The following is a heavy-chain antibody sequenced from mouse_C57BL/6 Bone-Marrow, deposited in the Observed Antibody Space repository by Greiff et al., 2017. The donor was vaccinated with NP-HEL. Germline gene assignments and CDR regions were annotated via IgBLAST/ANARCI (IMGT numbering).Heavy chain of an antibody. Sequence: SGAELARPGASVKLSCKASGYTFTSYGISWVKQRTGQGLEWIGEIYPRSGNTYYNEKFKGKATLTADKSSSTAYMELRSLTSADSAVYFCARDGYCVGWFAYWGQGTLVTVSA. CDR1: GYTFTSYG. D-gene: IGHD2-3*01. J-gene: IGHJ3*01. CDR2: IYPRSGNT. CDR3: ARDGYCVGWFAY. V-gene: IGHV1-81*01.